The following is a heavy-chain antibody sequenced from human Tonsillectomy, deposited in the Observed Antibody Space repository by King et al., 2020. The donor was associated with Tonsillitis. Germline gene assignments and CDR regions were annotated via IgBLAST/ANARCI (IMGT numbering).Heavy chain of an antibody. D-gene: IGHD6-13*01. CDR2: ISYDGDNE. J-gene: IGHJ4*02. CDR3: ARSRPGSSWYGGDY. Sequence: VQLVVSGGGVVQPGRSLRLSCAASGFTFSSYGMHWVRQAPGKGLEWMAVISYDGDNEYHADSVKGRFTISRDNSKNTLYLEMTSLRAEDTAVYFCARSRPGSSWYGGDYWGQGTLVTVSS. V-gene: IGHV3-30*03. CDR1: GFTFSSYG.